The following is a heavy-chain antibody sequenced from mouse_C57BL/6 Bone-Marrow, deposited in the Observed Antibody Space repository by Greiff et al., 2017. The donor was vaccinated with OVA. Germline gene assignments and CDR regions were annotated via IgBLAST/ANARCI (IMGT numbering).Heavy chain of an antibody. CDR1: GYTFTSYW. V-gene: IGHV1-64*01. D-gene: IGHD1-1*01. J-gene: IGHJ4*01. Sequence: VQLQQPGAELVKPGASVKLSCKASGYTFTSYWMHWVKQRPGQGLEWIGMIHPNSGSTNYNETFKSKATLTVDKSSSTAYMQLSSLTSEDSAVYYGARGVGYGSSYNYAMDYWGQGTSVTVSS. CDR2: IHPNSGST. CDR3: ARGVGYGSSYNYAMDY.